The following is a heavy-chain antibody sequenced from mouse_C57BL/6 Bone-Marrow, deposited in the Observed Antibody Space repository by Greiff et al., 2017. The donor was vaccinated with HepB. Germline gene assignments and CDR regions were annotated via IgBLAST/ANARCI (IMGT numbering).Heavy chain of an antibody. CDR3: SRNEYDEGYCAIDD. D-gene: IGHD2-12*01. CDR2: SRNKANDYTT. J-gene: IGHJ4*01. CDR1: GFTFSDFY. V-gene: IGHV7-1*01. Sequence: EVQLMESGGGLVQPGRSLRLSCAASGFTFSDFYMEWVRQAPGKGLEWIAASRNKANDYTTEYSASVKGRFIVSRDTSQSILYLHMNALIAEDTAIYYCSRNEYDEGYCAIDDWGQGTTVTVSS.